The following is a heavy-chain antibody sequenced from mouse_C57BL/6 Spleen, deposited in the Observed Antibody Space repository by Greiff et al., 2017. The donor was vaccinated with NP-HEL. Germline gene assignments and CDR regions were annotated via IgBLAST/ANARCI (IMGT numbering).Heavy chain of an antibody. CDR3: AGGGFITTVVATSHFDD. D-gene: IGHD1-1*01. J-gene: IGHJ2*01. Sequence: VQLQQSGPELVKPGASVKISCKASGYSFTGYYMNWVKQSPEKSLEWIGEINPSTGGTTYNQKFKAKATLTVDKSSSTAYMQLKSLTSEDSAVYYCAGGGFITTVVATSHFDDWGQGTTLTVSS. CDR2: INPSTGGT. V-gene: IGHV1-42*01. CDR1: GYSFTGYY.